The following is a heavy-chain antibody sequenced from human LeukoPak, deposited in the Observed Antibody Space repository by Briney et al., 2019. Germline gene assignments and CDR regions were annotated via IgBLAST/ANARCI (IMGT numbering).Heavy chain of an antibody. V-gene: IGHV3-23*01. CDR3: AKCMGSGNYYYYYYGTDV. D-gene: IGHD3-10*01. Sequence: GGSLRLSCAASGFTFSSYAMSWVRQAPGKGLEWVSAISGSGGSTYYAGSVKGRFTISRDNSKNTLYLQMNSLRAEDTAVYYCAKCMGSGNYYYYYYGTDVWGQGTTVTVSS. CDR1: GFTFSSYA. CDR2: ISGSGGST. J-gene: IGHJ6*02.